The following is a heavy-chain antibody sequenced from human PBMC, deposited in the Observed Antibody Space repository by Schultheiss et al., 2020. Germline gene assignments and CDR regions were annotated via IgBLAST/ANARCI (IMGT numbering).Heavy chain of an antibody. CDR1: GGSFSGYY. V-gene: IGHV4-59*01. J-gene: IGHJ3*02. Sequence: SETLSLTCAVYGGSFSGYYWSWIRQPPGKGLEWIGYIYYSGSTNYNPSLKSRVTISVDTSKNQFSLKLSSVTAADTAVYYCARDPSRGAFDIWGQGTMVTVSS. D-gene: IGHD3-10*01. CDR3: ARDPSRGAFDI. CDR2: IYYSGST.